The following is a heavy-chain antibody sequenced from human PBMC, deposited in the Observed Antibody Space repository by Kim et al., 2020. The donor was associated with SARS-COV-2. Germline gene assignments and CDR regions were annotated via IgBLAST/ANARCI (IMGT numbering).Heavy chain of an antibody. V-gene: IGHV3-9*01. Sequence: GGSLRLSCAASGFSFGGYAMHWVRQAPGKGLEWVSGISWNSGSIGYADSVKGRVTISRDNAKYSLYLQMNSLRAEDTALYYCAKDIYASGSHYDYGMDVWGQGTTVTVSS. CDR1: GFSFGGYA. J-gene: IGHJ6*02. D-gene: IGHD3-10*01. CDR3: AKDIYASGSHYDYGMDV. CDR2: ISWNSGSI.